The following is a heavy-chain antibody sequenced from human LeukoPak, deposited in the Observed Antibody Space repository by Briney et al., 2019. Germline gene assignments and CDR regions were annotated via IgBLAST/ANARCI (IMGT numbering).Heavy chain of an antibody. CDR3: ARLSLGGANSFDY. CDR1: GYSFTSYW. Sequence: GESLKISCKGSGYSFTSYWIGWVRQMPGKGLKWMGIIYPGDSDTTYSPSFQGQVTISADKSISTAYLQWSSLKASDTAMYYCARLSLGGANSFDYWGQGTLVTVSS. J-gene: IGHJ4*02. V-gene: IGHV5-51*01. D-gene: IGHD4/OR15-4a*01. CDR2: IYPGDSDT.